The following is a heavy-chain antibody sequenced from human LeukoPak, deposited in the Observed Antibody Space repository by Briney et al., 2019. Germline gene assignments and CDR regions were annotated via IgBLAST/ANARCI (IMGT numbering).Heavy chain of an antibody. CDR2: ISSSSSTI. CDR1: GFTFSSYS. CDR3: ARLYYYYYMDV. J-gene: IGHJ6*03. Sequence: PGGSLRLSCAASGFTFSSYSMNWVRQAPGKGLEWVSYISSSSSTIYYADSVKGRFTISRDNAENSLYLQMNSLRAEDTAVYYCARLYYYYYMDVWGKGTTVTVSS. V-gene: IGHV3-48*04.